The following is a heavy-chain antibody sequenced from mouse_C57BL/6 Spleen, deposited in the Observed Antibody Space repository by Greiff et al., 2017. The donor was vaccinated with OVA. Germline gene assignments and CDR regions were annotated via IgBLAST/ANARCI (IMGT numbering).Heavy chain of an antibody. V-gene: IGHV1-22*01. CDR2: INPNNGGT. J-gene: IGHJ2*01. Sequence: VQLQQSGPELVKPGASVKMSCKASGYTFTDYNMHWVKQSHGKSLEWIGYINPNNGGTSYNQKFKGKATLTVNKSSNTAYMELRSLTSEDSAVYYCARSSYDYEDYFDYWGQGTTLTVSS. D-gene: IGHD2-4*01. CDR1: GYTFTDYN. CDR3: ARSSYDYEDYFDY.